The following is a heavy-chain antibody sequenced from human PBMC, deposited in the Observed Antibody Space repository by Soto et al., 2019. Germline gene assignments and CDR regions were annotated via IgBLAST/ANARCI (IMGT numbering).Heavy chain of an antibody. V-gene: IGHV4-61*01. CDR2: IYYSGNA. CDR3: ARGSGYCSAGTCYAFDY. Sequence: SETLSLTCTVSGGSVSSGSYYWSWIRHPPGKRLEWIGYIYYSGNANYNPSLKSRVTISVDTSKNQFSLKLSSVTAADTAVYFCARGSGYCSAGTCYAFDYWGQGTLVTVSS. CDR1: GGSVSSGSYY. J-gene: IGHJ4*02. D-gene: IGHD2-15*01.